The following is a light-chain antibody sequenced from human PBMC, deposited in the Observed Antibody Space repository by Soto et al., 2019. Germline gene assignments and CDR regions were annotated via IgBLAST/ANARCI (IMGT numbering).Light chain of an antibody. V-gene: IGLV2-8*01. CDR1: SSDVGDSDL. CDR2: EVT. J-gene: IGLJ1*01. CDR3: SAYAGNHSPYV. Sequence: QSALTQPPSASASPGQSVTISCTGTSSDVGDSDLVSWYQQHPGEAPKLMIYEVTKRPSGVPDRFSGSKSGNTASLTVSGLQADDEADYYCSAYAGNHSPYVFGTGTKLTVL.